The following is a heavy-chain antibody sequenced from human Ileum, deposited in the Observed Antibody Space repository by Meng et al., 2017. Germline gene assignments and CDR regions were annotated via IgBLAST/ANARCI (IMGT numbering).Heavy chain of an antibody. J-gene: IGHJ6*02. CDR3: ARDIPKMYPWLVEYGMDV. CDR1: GFTFSSYS. D-gene: IGHD6-19*01. Sequence: GASLKISCAASGFTFSSYSMNWVRQAPGKGLEWVSSISSSSSYIYYADSVKGRFTISRDNAKNSLYLQMNSLRAEDTAVYYCARDIPKMYPWLVEYGMDVWGQGTTVTVSS. V-gene: IGHV3-21*01. CDR2: ISSSSSYI.